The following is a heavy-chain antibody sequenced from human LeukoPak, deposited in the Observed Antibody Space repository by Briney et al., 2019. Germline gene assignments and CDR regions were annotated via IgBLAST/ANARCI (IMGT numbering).Heavy chain of an antibody. CDR3: ARDLTSYYYDNNGAFDF. J-gene: IGHJ4*02. CDR1: GGTFSSYA. D-gene: IGHD3-22*01. Sequence: ASVKVSCKASGGTFSSYAINWVRQAPGQGLEGMGRIIPILDTPNYAQKFQGRVTITADKSTSTAYMELSSLRSEDTAVYYCARDLTSYYYDNNGAFDFWGQGTLVTVSS. CDR2: IIPILDTP. V-gene: IGHV1-69*04.